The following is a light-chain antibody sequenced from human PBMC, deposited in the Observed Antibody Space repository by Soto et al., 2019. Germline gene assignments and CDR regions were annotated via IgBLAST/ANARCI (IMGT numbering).Light chain of an antibody. Sequence: IVLTQSPATLSLSPGARATLSCRASQSVTTQLAWYQQKPGQAPRLLLHGASTRATGVPATITGSGSGTDFTLTISSLQPEDFATYYCQQTYSSPQWTFGQGTKVDIK. CDR1: QSVTTQ. J-gene: IGKJ1*01. CDR2: GAS. CDR3: QQTYSSPQWT. V-gene: IGKV3D-15*01.